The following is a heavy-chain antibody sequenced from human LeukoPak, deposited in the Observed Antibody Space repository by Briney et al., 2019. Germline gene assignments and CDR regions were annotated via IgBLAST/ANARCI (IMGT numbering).Heavy chain of an antibody. D-gene: IGHD2-2*01. CDR2: IYYSGST. CDR1: GGSLSSSNYY. V-gene: IGHV4-39*01. J-gene: IGHJ4*02. Sequence: SETLSLTCTVSGGSLSSSNYYWGWIRQPPGKGLEWIGTIYYSGSTYSNPSLKSRVTISVDTSKNHFSLRLSSVTAADTAVYYCARQRRLPSAPFDSWGQGTLVTVSS. CDR3: ARQRRLPSAPFDS.